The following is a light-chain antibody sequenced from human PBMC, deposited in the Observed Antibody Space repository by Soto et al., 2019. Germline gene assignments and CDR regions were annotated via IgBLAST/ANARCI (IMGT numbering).Light chain of an antibody. V-gene: IGKV3-15*01. Sequence: DIVMTQSPAPLSVSPGERATLSCMASQSVSSTLAWYQQKPGQAPRLLIYGASTRATDIPARFSGSGSGTECTLTISSLQSEDFAVYYCQQYYNWPRTLGQGTKVDIK. CDR3: QQYYNWPRT. CDR1: QSVSST. CDR2: GAS. J-gene: IGKJ1*01.